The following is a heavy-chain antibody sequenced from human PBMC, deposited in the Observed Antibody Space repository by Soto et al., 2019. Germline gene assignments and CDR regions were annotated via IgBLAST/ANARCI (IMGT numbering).Heavy chain of an antibody. Sequence: SETLSLTCTVSGGSISSSSYYWGWIRQPPGKGLEWIGSIYYSGSTYYNPSLKSRVTISVDTSKNQFSLKLSSVTAADTAVYYCARHGIAVAGDYFDYWGQGTLVTVSS. CDR1: GGSISSSSYY. CDR2: IYYSGST. J-gene: IGHJ4*02. V-gene: IGHV4-39*01. CDR3: ARHGIAVAGDYFDY. D-gene: IGHD6-19*01.